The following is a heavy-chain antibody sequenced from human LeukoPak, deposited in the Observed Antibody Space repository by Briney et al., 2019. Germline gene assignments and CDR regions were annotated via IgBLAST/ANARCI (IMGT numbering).Heavy chain of an antibody. CDR3: AKRSGYTTGWFFDF. V-gene: IGHV3-23*01. CDR2: ISGSGDNT. Sequence: PGGSLRLSCAASGFSFSRYAMSWVRQAPGKGLEWVSSISGSGDNTYYAESVKGRFTISRDNSKNTLFLQMNSLRAEDTAVFYCAKRSGYTTGWFFDFWGQGTLVTVSS. D-gene: IGHD6-19*01. CDR1: GFSFSRYA. J-gene: IGHJ4*02.